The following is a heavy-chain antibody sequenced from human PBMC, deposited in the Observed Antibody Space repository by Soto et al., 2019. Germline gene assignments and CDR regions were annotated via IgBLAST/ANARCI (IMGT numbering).Heavy chain of an antibody. V-gene: IGHV3-23*01. Sequence: VHLLASGGGLVQPGGTLRLSCVVSGFTFTSYGVTSVRQAPGKGLEWLGGFCGGSGATHYRDSVKGRFTISRDDSRSTVYLQMNSLGVDDTAVYYCVKWNGYGDYWGQGTLVSVSS. CDR3: VKWNGYGDY. D-gene: IGHD1-1*01. J-gene: IGHJ4*02. CDR2: FCGGSGAT. CDR1: GFTFTSYG.